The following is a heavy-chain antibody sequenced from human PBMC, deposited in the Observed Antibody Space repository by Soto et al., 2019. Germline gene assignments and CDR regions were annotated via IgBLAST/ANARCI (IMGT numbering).Heavy chain of an antibody. CDR3: ARRGIRTVHFDY. CDR2: ICWDDAK. V-gene: IGHV2-5*02. D-gene: IGHD3-10*01. Sequence: QITLKESGPTLVKPTQTLTLTCTFSGFSLSTSGMCVVWIRQPPGKALEWLALICWDDAKRYSPSLKSRLTIXEXXSKNQVVLTMANVDPVDTATYYCARRGIRTVHFDYWGQGTLVTVSS. J-gene: IGHJ4*02. CDR1: GFSLSTSGMC.